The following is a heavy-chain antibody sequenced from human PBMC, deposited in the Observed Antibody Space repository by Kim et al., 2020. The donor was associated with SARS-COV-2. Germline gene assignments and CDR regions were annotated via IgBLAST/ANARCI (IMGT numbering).Heavy chain of an antibody. V-gene: IGHV3-30*04. Sequence: GGSLRLSCAASGFTFSSYAMHWVRQAPGKGLEWVAVISYDGSNKYYADSVKGRFTISRDNSKNTLYLQMNSLRAEDTAVYYCARDLLGLGWFGASFDYWGQGTLVTVSS. J-gene: IGHJ4*02. CDR1: GFTFSSYA. CDR3: ARDLLGLGWFGASFDY. D-gene: IGHD3-10*01. CDR2: ISYDGSNK.